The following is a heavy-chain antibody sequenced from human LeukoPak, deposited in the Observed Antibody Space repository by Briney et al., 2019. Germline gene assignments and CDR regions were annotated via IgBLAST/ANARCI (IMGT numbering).Heavy chain of an antibody. J-gene: IGHJ3*01. CDR2: IYTSGST. Sequence: SETLSLTCTVSGGSISSYYWSWIRQPAGKGLEWIGRIYTSGSTNYNPSLKSRVTMSVDTSKNQFSLKLSSVTAADTAVYYCARAGYIYGADAFDVWGQGTVVTVSS. V-gene: IGHV4-4*07. CDR1: GGSISSYY. CDR3: ARAGYIYGADAFDV. D-gene: IGHD5-18*01.